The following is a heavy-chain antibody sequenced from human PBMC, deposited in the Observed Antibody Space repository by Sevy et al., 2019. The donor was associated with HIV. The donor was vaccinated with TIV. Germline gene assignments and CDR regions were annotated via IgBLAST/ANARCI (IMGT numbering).Heavy chain of an antibody. V-gene: IGHV3-30*18. D-gene: IGHD4-17*01. J-gene: IGHJ4*02. CDR1: GFTFSSYG. CDR3: AKGYGDLDY. Sequence: GGSLRLSCAASGFTFSSYGMHWVRQAPGKGLEWMAVISYDGSNKYYADSAKGRFTISRDNSKNTLYLQMNSLRAEDTAVYYCAKGYGDLDYWGQGTLVTVSS. CDR2: ISYDGSNK.